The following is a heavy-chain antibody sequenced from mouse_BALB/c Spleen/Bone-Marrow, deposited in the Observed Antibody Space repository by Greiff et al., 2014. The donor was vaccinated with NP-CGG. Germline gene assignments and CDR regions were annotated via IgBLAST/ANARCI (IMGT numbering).Heavy chain of an antibody. V-gene: IGHV1-7*01. CDR3: AFYYRYDTSDY. J-gene: IGHJ2*01. CDR1: GYTFTSYW. Sequence: QVQLKESGAELAKPGASVKMSCKASGYTFTSYWMHWVKQRPGQGLEWIGYINPSTGYTAYNQNFKDKATLTADKSSSTAYMQLSSLTSEDSAVYYCAFYYRYDTSDYWGQGTTLTVSS. D-gene: IGHD2-14*01. CDR2: INPSTGYT.